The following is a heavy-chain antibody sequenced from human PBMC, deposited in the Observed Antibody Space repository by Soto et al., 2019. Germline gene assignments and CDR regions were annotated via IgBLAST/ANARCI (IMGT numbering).Heavy chain of an antibody. CDR1: GFTFSSYA. CDR2: ISGSGGST. J-gene: IGHJ6*02. CDR3: AKSYGGYPYYNAMDV. Sequence: PGGSLRLSCAASGFTFSSYAMSWVRQAPGKGLEWVSAISGSGGSTYYADSVKGRFTISRDNSKNTLYLQMNSLRAEDTAVYYCAKSYGGYPYYNAMDVWGQGTTVTVSS. V-gene: IGHV3-23*01. D-gene: IGHD4-17*01.